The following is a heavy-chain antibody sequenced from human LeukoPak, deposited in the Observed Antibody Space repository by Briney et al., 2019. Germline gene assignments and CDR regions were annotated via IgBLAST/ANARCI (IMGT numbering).Heavy chain of an antibody. CDR3: ARLVGRYCSGGSCYGRNFDY. CDR2: IYYSGST. CDR1: GGSISSYY. V-gene: IGHV4-59*01. J-gene: IGHJ4*02. Sequence: RPSETLSLTCTVSGGSISSYYWSWIRQPPGKGLEWIGYIYYSGSTNYNPSLKSRVTISVDTSKNQFSLKLSSVTAADTAVYYCARLVGRYCSGGSCYGRNFDYWGQGTLVTVSS. D-gene: IGHD2-15*01.